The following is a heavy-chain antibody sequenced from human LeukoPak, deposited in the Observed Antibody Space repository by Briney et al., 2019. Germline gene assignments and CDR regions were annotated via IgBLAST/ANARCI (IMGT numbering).Heavy chain of an antibody. V-gene: IGHV4-59*01. Sequence: PSETLSLTCTVSGGSINSYYWSWIRQPPGKGLEWIGYVSDTGSTNYNPSLKSRVTISVDTSKNQFYLKLTSVTAADTAVYYCAGTTTTFDDWGHGTLVTVSS. D-gene: IGHD4-11*01. CDR1: GGSINSYY. CDR2: VSDTGST. J-gene: IGHJ4*01. CDR3: AGTTTTFDD.